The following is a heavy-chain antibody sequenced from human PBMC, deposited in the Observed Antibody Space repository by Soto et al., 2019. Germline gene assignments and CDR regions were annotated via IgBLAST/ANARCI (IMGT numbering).Heavy chain of an antibody. Sequence: QVPLVQTGAEVKKPGASVKVSCKVSGYTLTDLSMQWVRQAPGKGREWRGGFDPEDGETIYAQKFQGRVTMTEDTATDAVYKDLTILRSGVTALYYCATHRRGRFWEWLPEGALGYWGQGTLVTVSS. V-gene: IGHV1-24*01. CDR2: FDPEDGET. CDR1: GYTLTDLS. D-gene: IGHD3-3*01. J-gene: IGHJ4*02. CDR3: ATHRRGRFWEWLPEGALGY.